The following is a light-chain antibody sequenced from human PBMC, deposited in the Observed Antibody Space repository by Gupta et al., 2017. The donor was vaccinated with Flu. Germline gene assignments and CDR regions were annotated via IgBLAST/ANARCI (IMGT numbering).Light chain of an antibody. CDR1: QSVLYSSNNKNY. CDR2: WAS. CDR3: QQYYSTPIT. Sequence: NCKSSQSVLYSSNNKNYLAWYQQKPGQPPKLLIYWASTRESGVPDRFSGSGSGTDFTLTISSLQAEDVAVYYCQQYYSTPITFGQGTRLEIK. V-gene: IGKV4-1*01. J-gene: IGKJ5*01.